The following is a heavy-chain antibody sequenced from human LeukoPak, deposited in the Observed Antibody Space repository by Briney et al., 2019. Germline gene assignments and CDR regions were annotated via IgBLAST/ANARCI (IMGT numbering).Heavy chain of an antibody. CDR2: ISSNGGTT. CDR1: GFTFSSYA. D-gene: IGHD3-3*01. CDR3: ARASDRMYDEFWEGYFSSFDF. J-gene: IGHJ4*02. V-gene: IGHV3-64*01. Sequence: PGGSLRLSCAASGFTFSSYAMHWVRQAPGKGLEYVSAISSNGGTTYYANSVKGRVTISRDDSKDTLYLQMNSLRLEDTAVYYCARASDRMYDEFWEGYFSSFDFWGQGTLVTVSS.